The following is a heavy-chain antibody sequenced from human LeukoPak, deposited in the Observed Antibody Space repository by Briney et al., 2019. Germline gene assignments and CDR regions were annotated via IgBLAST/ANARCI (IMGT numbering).Heavy chain of an antibody. Sequence: SETLSLTCTVSGGSISSSSYYWGWIRQPPGKGLEWIGSIYYSGSTYYNPSLKSRVTISVDTPKNQFSLKLSSVTAADTAVYYCARHHQTGTDLFDAFDIWGQGTMVTVSS. CDR1: GGSISSSSYY. J-gene: IGHJ3*02. CDR3: ARHHQTGTDLFDAFDI. D-gene: IGHD1-1*01. V-gene: IGHV4-39*01. CDR2: IYYSGST.